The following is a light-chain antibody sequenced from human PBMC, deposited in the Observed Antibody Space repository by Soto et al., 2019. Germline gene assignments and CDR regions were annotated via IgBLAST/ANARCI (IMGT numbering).Light chain of an antibody. CDR1: SSNIGAGYD. CDR2: GNS. CDR3: QSYDGSLSRV. J-gene: IGLJ1*01. Sequence: QLVLTQPPSVSGAPGQRVTISCTGSSSNIGAGYDVHWYQQLPGTAPKLLIYGNSNRPSGVPDRFSGSKSGTSASLAITGLQAEDEADYYCQSYDGSLSRVFGTGTKLTVL. V-gene: IGLV1-40*01.